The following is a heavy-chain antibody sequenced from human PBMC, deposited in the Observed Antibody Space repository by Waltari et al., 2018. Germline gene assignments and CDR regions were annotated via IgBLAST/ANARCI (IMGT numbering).Heavy chain of an antibody. V-gene: IGHV3-53*01. CDR3: ARWGPRAREAMASNYFDY. J-gene: IGHJ4*02. Sequence: EVQLVESGGGLIQPGGSLRLSCAASGFTVSSNYMSWVRQAPGKGLEWVSVIYSGGSTYYADSVKGRFTISRDNSKNTLYLQMNSLRAEDTAVYYCARWGPRAREAMASNYFDYWGQGTLVTVSS. D-gene: IGHD5-18*01. CDR2: IYSGGST. CDR1: GFTVSSNY.